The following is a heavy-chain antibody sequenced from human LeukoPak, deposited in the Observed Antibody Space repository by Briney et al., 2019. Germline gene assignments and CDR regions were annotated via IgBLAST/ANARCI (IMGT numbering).Heavy chain of an antibody. J-gene: IGHJ6*02. CDR3: ARFASELPEGHYYYYGMDV. D-gene: IGHD1-26*01. CDR1: GYTFTSYG. CDR2: ISAYSGNT. V-gene: IGHV1-18*01. Sequence: GASVRVSCKASGYTFTSYGISWVRQAPGQGLEWVGWISAYSGNTNYAQKLQGRVTMTTDTSTSTAYLELRSLRSDVTAVYYCARFASELPEGHYYYYGMDVWGQGTTVTVSS.